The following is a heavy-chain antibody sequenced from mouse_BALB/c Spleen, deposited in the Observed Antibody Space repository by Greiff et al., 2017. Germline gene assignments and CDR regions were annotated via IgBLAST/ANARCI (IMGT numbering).Heavy chain of an antibody. CDR1: GFSLTGYG. CDR3: ARDLLLRYYAMDY. D-gene: IGHD1-1*01. Sequence: VKLLESGPGLVAPSQSLSITCTVSGFSLTGYGVNWVRQPPGKGLEWLGMIWGDGSTDYNSALKSRLSISKDNSKSQVFLKMNSLQTDDTARYYCARDLLLRYYAMDYWGQGTSVTVSS. J-gene: IGHJ4*01. V-gene: IGHV2-6-7*01. CDR2: IWGDGST.